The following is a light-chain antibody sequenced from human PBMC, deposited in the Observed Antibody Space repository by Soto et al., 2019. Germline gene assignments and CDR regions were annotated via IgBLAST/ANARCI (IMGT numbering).Light chain of an antibody. CDR1: LSVSIY. Sequence: EIVLTQSPATLYLSPGDRATLSCRASLSVSIYLAWYQQKPGQAPRLLISDASTRATGIPARFSGSGSGTDFTLTIGSLEPEDFAVYYCQQRSQWPLTFGGGTKVEIK. CDR2: DAS. CDR3: QQRSQWPLT. V-gene: IGKV3-11*01. J-gene: IGKJ4*01.